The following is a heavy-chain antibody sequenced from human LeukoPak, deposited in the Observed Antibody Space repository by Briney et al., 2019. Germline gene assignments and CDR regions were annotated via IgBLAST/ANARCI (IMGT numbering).Heavy chain of an antibody. CDR1: GFTFSGSA. D-gene: IGHD5-24*01. CDR2: IRSKANSYAT. J-gene: IGHJ4*02. Sequence: LSGGSLRLSCAASGFTFSGSAMHWVRQASGKGLEWVGRIRSKANSYATAYAASVKGRFTISRDDSKDTAYLQMNSLKTEDTAVYYCTGKMAVDDYWGQGTLVTVS. CDR3: TGKMAVDDY. V-gene: IGHV3-73*01.